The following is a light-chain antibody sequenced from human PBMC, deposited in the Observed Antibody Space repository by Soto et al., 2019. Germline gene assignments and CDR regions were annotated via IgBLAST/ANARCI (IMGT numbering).Light chain of an antibody. CDR2: RAS. CDR1: QSISNN. Sequence: IVMTQSPATLSGSPGERATLSCRASQSISNNLAWYQQKPGQAPRLLIYRASTRATGIPVRFSGSGSGTDFTLTISILQSEDVAVYYCQHYHNWPPWTFGQGNKVEL. V-gene: IGKV3-15*01. CDR3: QHYHNWPPWT. J-gene: IGKJ1*01.